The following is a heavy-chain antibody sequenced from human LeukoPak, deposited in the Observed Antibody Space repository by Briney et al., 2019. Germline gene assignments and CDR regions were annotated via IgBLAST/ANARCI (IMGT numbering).Heavy chain of an antibody. CDR1: GGSFSGYY. CDR3: ARGSAGYYYDSSGYYFSFRYYFDY. Sequence: SETLSLTCPVYGGSFSGYYWSWIRQPPGKGLEWIGEINHSGSTNYNPSLKSRVTISVDTSKNQFSLKLSSVTAADTAVYYCARGSAGYYYDSSGYYFSFRYYFDYWGQGTLVTVSS. J-gene: IGHJ4*02. D-gene: IGHD3-22*01. V-gene: IGHV4-34*01. CDR2: INHSGST.